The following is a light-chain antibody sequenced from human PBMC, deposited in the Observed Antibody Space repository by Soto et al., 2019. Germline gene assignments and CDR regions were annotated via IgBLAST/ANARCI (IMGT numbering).Light chain of an antibody. Sequence: EIVMTQSPATLSVSPGERATLSCRASQSISSNLAWYQQKPGQAPRLLMSRTSSRATGFPARFSGSGSGTEFNLTISSLQSEDFAVYYCQQYGSSPLTFGGGTKVDI. J-gene: IGKJ4*01. CDR1: QSISSN. CDR2: RTS. V-gene: IGKV3-15*01. CDR3: QQYGSSPLT.